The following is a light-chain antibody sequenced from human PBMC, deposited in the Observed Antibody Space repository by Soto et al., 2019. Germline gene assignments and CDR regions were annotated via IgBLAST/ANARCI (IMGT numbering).Light chain of an antibody. CDR2: TAS. CDR1: QGIRNY. V-gene: IGKV1-27*01. J-gene: IGKJ2*01. CDR3: QKYSGPPYT. Sequence: DIQMTQSASSLSAYVGDRVTITCRASQGIRNYLAWYQQKPGKVPKLLIYTASTLQSGVPSRFSGSGSGTDFTLTISSLQPEDVATYYCQKYSGPPYTFGQGTKLEIK.